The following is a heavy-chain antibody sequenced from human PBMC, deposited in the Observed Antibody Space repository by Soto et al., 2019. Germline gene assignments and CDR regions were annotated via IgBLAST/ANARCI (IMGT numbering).Heavy chain of an antibody. CDR3: TRLRFSIFGVVIKDYYYYMDV. V-gene: IGHV3-73*01. Sequence: GGSLRLSCAASGFTFSGSAMHWVRQASGKGLEGVGRIRSKANSYATGYAASVKGRFTIARDDSKNTAYLQMNSLKTEDTAVYYCTRLRFSIFGVVIKDYYYYMDVWGKGTTVTVSS. J-gene: IGHJ6*03. CDR2: IRSKANSYAT. CDR1: GFTFSGSA. D-gene: IGHD3-3*01.